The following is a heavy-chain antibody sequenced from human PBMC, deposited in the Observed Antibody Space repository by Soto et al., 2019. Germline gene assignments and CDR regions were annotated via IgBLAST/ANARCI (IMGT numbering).Heavy chain of an antibody. J-gene: IGHJ3*02. CDR2: MSYDGNNK. CDR3: AKRGGTTGSFDI. CDR1: GFTFSRYV. Sequence: VGYLRLSCAASGFTFSRYVMHWVRPAPGKGLEGVAVMSYDGNNKHYADSLKSRYTVSRDISSNAHYLQMYGLKVEATAVYYGAKRGGTTGSFDIWGQGTMVTVSS. D-gene: IGHD4-17*01. V-gene: IGHV3-30*18.